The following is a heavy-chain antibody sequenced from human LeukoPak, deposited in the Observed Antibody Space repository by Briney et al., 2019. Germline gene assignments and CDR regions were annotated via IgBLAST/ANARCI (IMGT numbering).Heavy chain of an antibody. V-gene: IGHV1-18*01. Sequence: ASVKVSCKASGYTFTSYGISWVRQAPGQGLEWMGWISAYNGNTNYAQKLQGRVTMTTDTSTSTAYMELRSLRSDDTAVYYCARDKIHGRDYYYYYGMDVWGQGTTVTVSS. J-gene: IGHJ6*02. CDR3: ARDKIHGRDYYYYYGMDV. D-gene: IGHD1-26*01. CDR2: ISAYNGNT. CDR1: GYTFTSYG.